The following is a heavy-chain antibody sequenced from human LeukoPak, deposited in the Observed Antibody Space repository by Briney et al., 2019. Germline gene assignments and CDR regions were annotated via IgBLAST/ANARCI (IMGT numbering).Heavy chain of an antibody. V-gene: IGHV3-30-3*01. J-gene: IGHJ4*02. Sequence: GTSLRLSCAASGFTFNTYAMHWVRQAAGMGLEWVAVISSAGSTKYYADSVKGRFTVSSDNSENTLYLQMNSLRAEDTAVYYCARRIFQGSSGWYLFDYWGQGTLVTVSS. CDR3: ARRIFQGSSGWYLFDY. CDR2: ISSAGSTK. D-gene: IGHD6-19*01. CDR1: GFTFNTYA.